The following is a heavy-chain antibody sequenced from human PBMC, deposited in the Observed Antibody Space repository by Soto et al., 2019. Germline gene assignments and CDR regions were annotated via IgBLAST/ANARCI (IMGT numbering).Heavy chain of an antibody. CDR2: VIPGYGAA. CDR3: VRLEDHSSAFLDH. Sequence: QVQLVQSGAEVKRPGSSVRVSCKASGNTFSRYPISWVRQAPGQGLEWMGGVIPGYGAADYAQKFQGRVTLTADESTSTAYMELRSLRSEDTAVYYCVRLEDHSSAFLDHWGQGTRVTVFS. CDR1: GNTFSRYP. D-gene: IGHD6-19*01. V-gene: IGHV1-69*01. J-gene: IGHJ5*02.